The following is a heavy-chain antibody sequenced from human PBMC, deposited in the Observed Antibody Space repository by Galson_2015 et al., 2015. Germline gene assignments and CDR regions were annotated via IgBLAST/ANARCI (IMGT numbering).Heavy chain of an antibody. D-gene: IGHD3-3*01. V-gene: IGHV3-23*01. Sequence: SLRLSCAASGFIFRNYAMSWVRQAPGKGLEWVSGVSGSVSGSGGSTDYTDSVKGRFTISRDNSKNTVYLQMNSLGGEDTAVYYRAKAYGIWSGPPEYGGQGTLVTVSA. J-gene: IGHJ4*02. CDR2: VSGSVSGSGGST. CDR3: AKAYGIWSGPPEY. CDR1: GFIFRNYA.